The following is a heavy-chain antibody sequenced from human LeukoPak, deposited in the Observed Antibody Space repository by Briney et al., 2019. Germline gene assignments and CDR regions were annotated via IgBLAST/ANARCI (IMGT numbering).Heavy chain of an antibody. D-gene: IGHD7-27*01. J-gene: IGHJ6*03. CDR1: GFTFSSYA. Sequence: GGSLRLSCAASGFTFSSYAMSWVRQAPGKGLEWVSAISGSGGSTYYADSVKRRFTISRDNSKNTLYLQMNSLRAEDTAVYYCALTGSGVYYYYMDVWGKGTTVTVSS. CDR3: ALTGSGVYYYYMDV. CDR2: ISGSGGST. V-gene: IGHV3-23*01.